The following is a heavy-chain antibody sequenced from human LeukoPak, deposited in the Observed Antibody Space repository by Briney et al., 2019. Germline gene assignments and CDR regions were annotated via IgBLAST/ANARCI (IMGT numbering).Heavy chain of an antibody. CDR3: ARRSGPTSGYFDY. CDR2: IVGSGDST. D-gene: IGHD3-3*01. J-gene: IGHJ4*02. V-gene: IGHV3-23*01. Sequence: GGSLRLSCAASGFTFSSYSMNWVRQAPGKGLEWVSTIVGSGDSTYYADSVRGRFTISRDNSKNTLYLQMSSLRAEDTAVYYCARRSGPTSGYFDYWGQGTLVTVSS. CDR1: GFTFSSYS.